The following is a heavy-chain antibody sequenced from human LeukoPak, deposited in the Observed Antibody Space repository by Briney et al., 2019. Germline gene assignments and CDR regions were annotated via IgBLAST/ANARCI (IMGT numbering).Heavy chain of an antibody. Sequence: SETLSLTCTVSGGSISSSSYYWGWIRQPPGKGLEWIGSIYYSGSTYYNPSLKSRVTISVDMSKNQFSLKLTSVTAADTAVYYCARQTGSGLFILPGGQGTLVTVSS. D-gene: IGHD3-10*01. CDR2: IYYSGST. V-gene: IGHV4-39*01. CDR3: ARQTGSGLFILP. CDR1: GGSISSSSYY. J-gene: IGHJ4*02.